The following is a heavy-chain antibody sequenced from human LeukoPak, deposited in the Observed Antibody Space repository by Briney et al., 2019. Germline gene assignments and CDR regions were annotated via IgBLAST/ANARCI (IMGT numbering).Heavy chain of an antibody. J-gene: IGHJ6*02. CDR1: GFTFSSYS. CDR2: ISSSSSYI. Sequence: PGGSLRLSCAASGFTFSSYSMNWVRQAPGKGLEWVSSISSSSSYIYYADSVKGRFTISRDNAKNSLYLRMNSLRAEDMAVYYCAREWREGPMGYCSGGSCGPYYYYGMDVWGQGTTVTVSS. V-gene: IGHV3-21*01. D-gene: IGHD2-15*01. CDR3: AREWREGPMGYCSGGSCGPYYYYGMDV.